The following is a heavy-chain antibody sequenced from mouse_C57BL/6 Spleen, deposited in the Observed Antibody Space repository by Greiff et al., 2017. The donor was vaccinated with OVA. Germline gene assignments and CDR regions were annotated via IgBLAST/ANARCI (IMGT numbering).Heavy chain of an antibody. Sequence: VQLQESGAELVKPGASVKISCKASGYAFSSYWMNWVKQRPGKGLEWIGQIYPGDGDTNYNGKVKGKATLTADKSSSTAYMQLSSLTSEDSAVYFCARGLTGKAYAMDYWGQGTSVTVSS. J-gene: IGHJ4*01. V-gene: IGHV1-80*01. CDR2: IYPGDGDT. CDR1: GYAFSSYW. D-gene: IGHD4-1*01. CDR3: ARGLTGKAYAMDY.